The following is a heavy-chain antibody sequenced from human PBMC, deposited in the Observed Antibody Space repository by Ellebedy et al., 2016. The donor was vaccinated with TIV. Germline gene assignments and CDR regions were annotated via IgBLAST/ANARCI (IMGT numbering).Heavy chain of an antibody. CDR2: INPSGGST. D-gene: IGHD2-2*01. Sequence: ASVKVSXKASGYTFTSYYMHWVRQAPGQGLEWMGIINPSGGSTSYAQKFQGRVTMTRDTSTSTVYMELSSLRSEDTAVYYCARDRAVVVVPAAIPGTVDWFDPWGQGTLVTVSS. CDR1: GYTFTSYY. CDR3: ARDRAVVVVPAAIPGTVDWFDP. J-gene: IGHJ5*02. V-gene: IGHV1-46*01.